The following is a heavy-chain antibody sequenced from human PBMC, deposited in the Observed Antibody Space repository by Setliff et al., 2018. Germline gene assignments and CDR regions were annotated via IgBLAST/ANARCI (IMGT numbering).Heavy chain of an antibody. Sequence: WASVKVSCKASGGTFSSYAISWVRQAPGQGLEWMGKIIPIFGTANYAQKFQGRVTIIADKSTSTAYMELSSLRSEDTAVYYCARGWGVITIFGMDYYMDVWGKGTTVTVS. CDR2: IIPIFGTA. V-gene: IGHV1-69*06. CDR1: GGTFSSYA. J-gene: IGHJ6*03. CDR3: ARGWGVITIFGMDYYMDV. D-gene: IGHD3-3*01.